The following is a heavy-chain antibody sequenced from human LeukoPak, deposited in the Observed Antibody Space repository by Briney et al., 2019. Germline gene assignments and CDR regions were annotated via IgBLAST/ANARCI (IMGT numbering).Heavy chain of an antibody. CDR2: ISTTGGST. J-gene: IGHJ4*02. CDR3: AKDLGAAAGDDC. Sequence: GGSVRLSCVASGFTFTTYAMSWVRQAPGKGLEWVSGISTTGGSTSYTESVKGRFTISRDNSNNTLYLQMNSLRAEDTAVYYCAKDLGAAAGDDCWGQGTLVTVSS. CDR1: GFTFTTYA. V-gene: IGHV3-23*01. D-gene: IGHD6-13*01.